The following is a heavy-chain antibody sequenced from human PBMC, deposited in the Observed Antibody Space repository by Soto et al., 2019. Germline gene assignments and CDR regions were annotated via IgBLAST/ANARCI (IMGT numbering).Heavy chain of an antibody. V-gene: IGHV3-15*01. D-gene: IGHD6-25*01. J-gene: IGHJ6*03. Sequence: GGSLRLSCAASGFTFSNAWMSWVRQAPGKGLEWVGRIKSKTDGGTTDYAAPVKGRFTISRDDSKNTLYLQMNSLKTEDTAVYYWTTDPAAPQHYYYYYMDVWGKGTTVTVSS. CDR1: GFTFSNAW. CDR2: IKSKTDGGTT. CDR3: TTDPAAPQHYYYYYMDV.